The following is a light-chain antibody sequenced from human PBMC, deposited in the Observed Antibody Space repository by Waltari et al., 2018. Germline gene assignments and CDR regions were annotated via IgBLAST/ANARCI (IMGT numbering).Light chain of an antibody. Sequence: QSVLTQPPSASETPGQRVTISCSGSHSHPGSNNLYWYQQLPGSAPKLLIYRNNLRPSGVPDRFSASKYGTLASLVISGLRSEDEGVYYCASWDESHYVFGGGTTVTVL. CDR2: RNN. V-gene: IGLV1-47*01. J-gene: IGLJ1*01. CDR1: HSHPGSNN. CDR3: ASWDESHYV.